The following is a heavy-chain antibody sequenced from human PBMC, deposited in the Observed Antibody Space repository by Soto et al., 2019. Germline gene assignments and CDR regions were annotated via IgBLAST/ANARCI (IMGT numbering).Heavy chain of an antibody. CDR1: GFTFSSYS. CDR2: ISSSSSTI. CDR3: AGGYCTSRSCFDY. Sequence: GGSLRLSCAASGFTFSSYSMNWVRQAPGKGLEWVSYISSSSSTIYYADSVKGRFTISRDNSKNTLYLQMDSLRVEDTAVYYCAGGYCTSRSCFDYWGQGTLVTVSS. V-gene: IGHV3-48*01. J-gene: IGHJ4*02. D-gene: IGHD2-2*01.